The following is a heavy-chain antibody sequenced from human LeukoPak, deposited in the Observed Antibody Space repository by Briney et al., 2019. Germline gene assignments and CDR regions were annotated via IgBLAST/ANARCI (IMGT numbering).Heavy chain of an antibody. Sequence: GGSLRLSCAASGFTFSSYWMHWVRHVPGKGLVWVSRINSDGSSTNYADSVKGRFTISRDNAKNTLYLQMNSLRAEDTAVYNCARGGSYNYDSSGYYSNWFDPWGQGTLVTVSS. V-gene: IGHV3-74*01. J-gene: IGHJ5*02. CDR1: GFTFSSYW. D-gene: IGHD3-22*01. CDR2: INSDGSST. CDR3: ARGGSYNYDSSGYYSNWFDP.